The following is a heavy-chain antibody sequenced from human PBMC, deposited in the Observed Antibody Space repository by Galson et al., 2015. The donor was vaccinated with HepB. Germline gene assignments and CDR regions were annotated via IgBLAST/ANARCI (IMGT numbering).Heavy chain of an antibody. Sequence: SLRLSCAASGFTVSSTHIIWVRQAPGKGLEWVSVIYSGGTTHYADSVQGRFTLSRDNSENTLYLRMDSLRAEDTAVYYCARRPIMIFEGEAFDIWGQGTMVTVSS. J-gene: IGHJ3*02. CDR2: IYSGGTT. CDR3: ARRPIMIFEGEAFDI. V-gene: IGHV3-53*01. CDR1: GFTVSSTH. D-gene: IGHD3/OR15-3a*01.